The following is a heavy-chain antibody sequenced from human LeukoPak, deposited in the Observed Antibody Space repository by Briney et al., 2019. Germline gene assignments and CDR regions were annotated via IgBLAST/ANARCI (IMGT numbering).Heavy chain of an antibody. D-gene: IGHD6-19*01. V-gene: IGHV1-2*02. CDR1: GYTFTGYY. Sequence: WASVKVSCKASGYTFTGYYMHWVRQAPGQGLEWMGWINPNSGGTNYAQKFQGRVTMTRDTSISTAYMELSRLRSDDTAVYYCARASGIAVAGSRRSPFDYWGQGTLVTVSS. J-gene: IGHJ4*02. CDR3: ARASGIAVAGSRRSPFDY. CDR2: INPNSGGT.